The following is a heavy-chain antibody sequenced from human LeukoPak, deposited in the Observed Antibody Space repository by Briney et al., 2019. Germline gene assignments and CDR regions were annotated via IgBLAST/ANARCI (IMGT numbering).Heavy chain of an antibody. CDR2: IYHSGST. V-gene: IGHV4-30-2*01. J-gene: IGHJ5*02. CDR1: GGSISSGGYS. CDR3: ARQLGYCSSTRCQGDWFDP. Sequence: SETLSLTCAVSGGSISSGGYSWSWIRQPPGKGLEWIGYIYHSGSTYYNPSLKSRVTISVDRSKNQFSLKLSSVTAADTAVYYCARQLGYCSSTRCQGDWFDPWGQGTLVTVSS. D-gene: IGHD2-2*01.